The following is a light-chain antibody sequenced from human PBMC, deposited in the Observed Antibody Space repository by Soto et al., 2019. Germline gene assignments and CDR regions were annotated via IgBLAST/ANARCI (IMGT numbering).Light chain of an antibody. CDR1: RSDIGRYNY. Sequence: QSALAQPASVSGSPGQSITISCTGTRSDIGRYNYVSWYQQHPGEAPKLLIYEVTYRPSGVSARFSGSKSGSTASLTISGLQAEDEADYYCAAWDASLNGVVFGGGTKVTVL. CDR2: EVT. CDR3: AAWDASLNGVV. J-gene: IGLJ2*01. V-gene: IGLV2-14*01.